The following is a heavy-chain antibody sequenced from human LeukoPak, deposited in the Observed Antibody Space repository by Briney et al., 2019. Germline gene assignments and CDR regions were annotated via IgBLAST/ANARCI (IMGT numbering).Heavy chain of an antibody. CDR3: AKSNAWDWFDP. CDR1: GVSINSSNSY. D-gene: IGHD4-11*01. CDR2: IYYSGNT. J-gene: IGHJ5*02. V-gene: IGHV4-39*07. Sequence: SETLSLTCTVSGVSINSSNSYWGWIRQPPGKGLEWIGSIYYSGNTYYNASLKSQVSISIDTSKNRFSLKLTSVTAADTAVYYCAKSNAWDWFDPWGQGTLVTVSS.